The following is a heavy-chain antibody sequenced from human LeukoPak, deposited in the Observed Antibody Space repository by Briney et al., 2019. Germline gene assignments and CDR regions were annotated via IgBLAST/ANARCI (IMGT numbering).Heavy chain of an antibody. V-gene: IGHV3-30*02. D-gene: IGHD3-22*01. CDR2: IRYDGSNK. CDR3: AKSRDYYDSSGYFNALGY. J-gene: IGHJ4*02. Sequence: GRSLRLSCAASGFTFSSYGMHWVRQAPGKGLEWVAFIRYDGSNKYFADSVKGRFTISRDNSKNTLYLQMNSLRAEDTAVYYCAKSRDYYDSSGYFNALGYWGQGTLVTVSS. CDR1: GFTFSSYG.